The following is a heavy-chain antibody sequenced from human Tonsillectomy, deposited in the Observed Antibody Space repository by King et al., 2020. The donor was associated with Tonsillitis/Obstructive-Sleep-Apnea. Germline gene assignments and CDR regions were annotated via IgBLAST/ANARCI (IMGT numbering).Heavy chain of an antibody. CDR1: GGSISSYY. D-gene: IGHD3-16*01. CDR2: IYYSGST. V-gene: IGHV4-59*01. CDR3: ARRGGYYYYYYMDV. Sequence: QLQESGPGLVKPSETLSLTCTVSGGSISSYYWSWIRQPPGKGLEWIGYIYYSGSTNYNPSLKSRVTISVDPSKNQFSLKLSSVTAADTAVYYCARRGGYYYYYYMDVWGKGTTVTVSS. J-gene: IGHJ6*03.